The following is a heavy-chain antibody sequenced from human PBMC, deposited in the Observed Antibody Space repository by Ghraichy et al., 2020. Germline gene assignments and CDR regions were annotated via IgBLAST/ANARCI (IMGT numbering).Heavy chain of an antibody. CDR1: GGSISSSSYY. J-gene: IGHJ4*02. V-gene: IGHV4-39*01. D-gene: IGHD3-22*01. Sequence: SETLSLTCTVSGGSISSSSYYWGWIRQPPGKGLEWIGSIYYSGSTYYNPSLKSRVTISVDTSKNQFSLKLSSVTAADTAVYYCARHGRVVTFDYWGQGTLVTVSS. CDR2: IYYSGST. CDR3: ARHGRVVTFDY.